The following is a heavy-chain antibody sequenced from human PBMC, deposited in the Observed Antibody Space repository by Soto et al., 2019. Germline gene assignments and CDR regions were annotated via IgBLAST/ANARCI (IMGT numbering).Heavy chain of an antibody. J-gene: IGHJ6*02. CDR1: GYTFSMSG. Sequence: QVQLVQSGAEVKKPGASVKVSCKSSGYTFSMSGISWVRQAPGQGLEWMGWISGYNGNTNYEQKFQDRVHMTTDTTTNTAYMEVRSLRSDDTAVYYCAREGPRPYYYYGMDVWGQGTTVTVSS. CDR3: AREGPRPYYYYGMDV. V-gene: IGHV1-18*01. CDR2: ISGYNGNT.